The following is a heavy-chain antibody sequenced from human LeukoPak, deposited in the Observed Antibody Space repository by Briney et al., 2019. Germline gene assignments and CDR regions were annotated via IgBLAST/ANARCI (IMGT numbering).Heavy chain of an antibody. V-gene: IGHV1-46*01. Sequence: ASVKVSCKASGYTFTSYYMHWVRQAPGQGLEWMGLINPSGGSTSYAQKFQGRVTMTRDTSTSTVYMELSSLRSEDTAVYYCARPLVGGYSYYGMDVWGQGTTVTVSS. CDR2: INPSGGST. J-gene: IGHJ6*02. CDR3: ARPLVGGYSYYGMDV. CDR1: GYTFTSYY. D-gene: IGHD5-18*01.